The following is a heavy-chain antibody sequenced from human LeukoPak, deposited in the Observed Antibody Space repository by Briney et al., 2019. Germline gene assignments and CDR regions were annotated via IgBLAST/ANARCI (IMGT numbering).Heavy chain of an antibody. V-gene: IGHV3-23*01. CDR1: GFTFSNYA. J-gene: IGHJ4*02. D-gene: IGHD5-24*01. CDR3: AKCNSLQVNYFDY. Sequence: PGGSLRLSCAASGFTFSNYAMSWVRQAPGKGLEWVSGISGSGGSTYYADSVKGRFTISRDNSKNTLYLQMDSLRAEDSAVYYCAKCNSLQVNYFDYWGQGTLVTVSS. CDR2: ISGSGGST.